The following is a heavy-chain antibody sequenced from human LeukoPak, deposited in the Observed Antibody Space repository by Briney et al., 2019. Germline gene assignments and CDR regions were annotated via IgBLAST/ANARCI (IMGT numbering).Heavy chain of an antibody. V-gene: IGHV5-51*01. CDR2: IYPGDSDT. CDR3: AREYSSSWYGYFDL. J-gene: IGHJ2*01. CDR1: GYRFTSYL. Sequence: GESLKISCKGSGYRFTSYLIGWVRQMPGKGLEWMGIIYPGDSDTRYSPSFQGQVTISADTSISTAYLQWSSLKASDTAMYYCAREYSSSWYGYFDLWGRGTLVTVSS. D-gene: IGHD6-13*01.